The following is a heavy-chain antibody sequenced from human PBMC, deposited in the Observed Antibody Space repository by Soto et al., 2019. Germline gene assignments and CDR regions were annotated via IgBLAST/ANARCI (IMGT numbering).Heavy chain of an antibody. CDR2: INSDGSST. CDR3: ARDSGSYADY. V-gene: IGHV3-74*01. J-gene: IGHJ4*02. D-gene: IGHD1-26*01. CDR1: GFTFSSYW. Sequence: EVQLVESGGGLVQPGGSLRLSCAASGFTFSSYWMHWVRQAPGKGLVWVSRINSDGSSTDYADSVKGRFTISRDNAKNTLCLEMKSLRGEDKAVYYCARDSGSYADYWGQGTMVTVSS.